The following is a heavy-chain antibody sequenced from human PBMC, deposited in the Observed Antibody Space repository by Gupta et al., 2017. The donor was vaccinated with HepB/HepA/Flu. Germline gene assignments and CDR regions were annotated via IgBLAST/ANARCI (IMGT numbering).Heavy chain of an antibody. D-gene: IGHD3-22*01. Sequence: GVGVGWIRQPPGKALEWLALIYWDDDKRYSPSLKSRLAISQDTSKYQVVLTMTNMDPVDTATYYCARGDSSGYHYFFDYWGQGTLVTVSS. J-gene: IGHJ4*02. CDR3: ARGDSSGYHYFFDY. V-gene: IGHV2-5*02. CDR1: GVG. CDR2: IYWDDDK.